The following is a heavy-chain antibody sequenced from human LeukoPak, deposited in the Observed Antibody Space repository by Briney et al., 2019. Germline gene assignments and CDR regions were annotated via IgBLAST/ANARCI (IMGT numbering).Heavy chain of an antibody. Sequence: GGSLRLSCVVSGFTFSESWMSWVRHAPEKGLVWVSRINGDGSATTYADSVRGRFTISKDNAKNTLYLQMNSLRAEDTAVYYCARDLDGSGSYHWFDPWGRGTLVTVSS. CDR2: INGDGSAT. J-gene: IGHJ5*02. CDR1: GFTFSESW. CDR3: ARDLDGSGSYHWFDP. V-gene: IGHV3-74*01. D-gene: IGHD3-10*01.